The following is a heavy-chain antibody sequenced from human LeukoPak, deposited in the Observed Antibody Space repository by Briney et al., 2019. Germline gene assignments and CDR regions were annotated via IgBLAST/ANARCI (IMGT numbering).Heavy chain of an antibody. Sequence: GGSLRLSGAASGFTFSDFEFNWVRQAPRKGLEGLSDISSSGSTISYADSVRGRFTFSRDNAKNSVFLLMNHLRAEDTAVYYCARGRYRGYDNWGQGTLVTVSS. J-gene: IGHJ4*02. V-gene: IGHV3-48*03. CDR3: ARGRYRGYDN. D-gene: IGHD5-12*01. CDR2: ISSSGSTI. CDR1: GFTFSDFE.